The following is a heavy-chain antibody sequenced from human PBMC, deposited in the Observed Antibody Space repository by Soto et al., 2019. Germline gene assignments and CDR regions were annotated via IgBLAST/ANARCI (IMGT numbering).Heavy chain of an antibody. Sequence: HLGGSLRLSCVASGFPFSNYAMTWVRQAPGKGLEWVSALSGSGVSTYYADSVKGRFTFSRDNSKKTMYLQMNSLRAEDTAVYYCAKTTDGWFSAFEIWGQGTMVTVSS. CDR1: GFPFSNYA. CDR3: AKTTDGWFSAFEI. V-gene: IGHV3-23*01. CDR2: LSGSGVST. J-gene: IGHJ3*02. D-gene: IGHD6-19*01.